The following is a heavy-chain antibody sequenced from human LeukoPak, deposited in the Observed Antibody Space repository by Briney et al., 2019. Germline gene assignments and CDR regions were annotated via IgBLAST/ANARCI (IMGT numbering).Heavy chain of an antibody. CDR1: GFTFSSYA. D-gene: IGHD6-13*01. V-gene: IGHV3-23*01. Sequence: GGSLRLSCAASGFTFSSYAMSWVRQAPGKGLEWVSAISGSGGSTYYADSLKGRFTISRDNAKNSLYLQMNSLKVEDTAVYYCARLPPDPIAAIIHDAFDIWGQGTMVTVSS. CDR3: ARLPPDPIAAIIHDAFDI. CDR2: ISGSGGST. J-gene: IGHJ3*02.